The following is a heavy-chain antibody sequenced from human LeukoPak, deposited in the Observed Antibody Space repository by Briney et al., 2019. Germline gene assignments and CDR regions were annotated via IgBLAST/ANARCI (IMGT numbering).Heavy chain of an antibody. CDR1: GGSISSGDYY. D-gene: IGHD4-17*01. CDR2: IYYSGST. V-gene: IGHV4-30-4*08. Sequence: SQTLSLTCTVSGGSISSGDYYWSWIRQPPGKGLEWIGYIYYSGSTYYNPSLKSRVAISVDTSKNQFSLKLSSVTAADTAVYYCARQSSRYYGSTPDYWGQGTLVTVSS. CDR3: ARQSSRYYGSTPDY. J-gene: IGHJ4*02.